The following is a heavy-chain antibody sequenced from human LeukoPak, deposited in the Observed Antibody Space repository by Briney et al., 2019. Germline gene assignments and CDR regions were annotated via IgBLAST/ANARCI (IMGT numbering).Heavy chain of an antibody. V-gene: IGHV4-59*01. Sequence: SETLSLTCTVSGGSISSYYWSWIRQPPGKGLEWNGYIYYSGSTNYNPSLKSRVTISVDTSKNQFSLKLSSVTAADTAVYYCARDSRIRAFDYWGQGTLVTVSS. D-gene: IGHD2-15*01. CDR3: ARDSRIRAFDY. CDR2: IYYSGST. J-gene: IGHJ4*02. CDR1: GGSISSYY.